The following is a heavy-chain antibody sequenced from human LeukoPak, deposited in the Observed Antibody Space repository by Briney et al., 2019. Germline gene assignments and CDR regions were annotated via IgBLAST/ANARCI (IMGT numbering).Heavy chain of an antibody. Sequence: SETLSLTYAVYGGSFSGYYWSWIRQPPGKGLEWIGEINHSGSTNYNPSLKSRVTISVDTSKNQFSLKLSSVTAADTAVYYCARAPVLGSGWGQGTLVTVSS. J-gene: IGHJ4*02. V-gene: IGHV4-34*01. CDR2: INHSGST. CDR1: GGSFSGYY. CDR3: ARAPVLGSG. D-gene: IGHD6-25*01.